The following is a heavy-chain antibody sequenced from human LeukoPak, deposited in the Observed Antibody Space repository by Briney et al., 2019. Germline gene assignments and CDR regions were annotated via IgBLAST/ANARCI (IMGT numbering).Heavy chain of an antibody. CDR1: GGSVSSNSYY. J-gene: IGHJ4*02. CDR2: MSYSGST. Sequence: SETLSLTCSVSGGSVSSNSYYWGWIRQPPGKGLEWIASMSYSGSTNYNPSLKSRVTISVDTSKNQFSLKLSSVTAADTAVYYCARTYGSSLFDYWGQGTLVTVSS. D-gene: IGHD6-13*01. CDR3: ARTYGSSLFDY. V-gene: IGHV4-61*01.